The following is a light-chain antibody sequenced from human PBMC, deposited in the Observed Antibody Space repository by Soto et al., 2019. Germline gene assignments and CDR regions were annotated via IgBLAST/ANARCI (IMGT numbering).Light chain of an antibody. V-gene: IGLV1-44*01. CDR2: NNN. CDR3: AAWDDSLNDQVI. J-gene: IGLJ2*01. Sequence: QSVLTQPPSASGTPGQRVTISCSGSSSNIGGNIVNWYQQLPGTAPTLLIYNNNQRPSGVPDRFSGSKSGTSASLAISGLRSEDEADYYCAAWDDSLNDQVIFGGGTKVTVL. CDR1: SSNIGGNI.